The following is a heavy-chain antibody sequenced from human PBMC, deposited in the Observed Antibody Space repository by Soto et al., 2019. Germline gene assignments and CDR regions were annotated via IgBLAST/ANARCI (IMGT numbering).Heavy chain of an antibody. CDR1: GFTFSSYW. J-gene: IGHJ4*02. Sequence: GGSLRLSCAASGFTFSSYWMNWVRQAPGKGLEWVANIKPDGREKYYGDSVKGRFTISRDNAKNELYLQMNSLRAEDTAVYYCAQGECTNGVCYYFDDWGQGTMVTVSS. CDR2: IKPDGREK. D-gene: IGHD2-8*01. CDR3: AQGECTNGVCYYFDD. V-gene: IGHV3-7*01.